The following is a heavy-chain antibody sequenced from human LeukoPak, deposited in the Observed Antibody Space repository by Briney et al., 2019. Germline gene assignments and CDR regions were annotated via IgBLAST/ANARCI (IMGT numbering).Heavy chain of an antibody. CDR3: ARRPGSSAYPHYFGMDV. J-gene: IGHJ6*02. D-gene: IGHD3-22*01. CDR1: GDSISSSSYY. Sequence: SETLSLTCIVSGDSISSSSYYWGWIRQPPGKGLEWIGSIYYSESTYYNPSLKSRVTISVDTSKNQFSLKLNSVTAADTAVYYCARRPGSSAYPHYFGMDVWGQGTSVTVSS. CDR2: IYYSEST. V-gene: IGHV4-39*01.